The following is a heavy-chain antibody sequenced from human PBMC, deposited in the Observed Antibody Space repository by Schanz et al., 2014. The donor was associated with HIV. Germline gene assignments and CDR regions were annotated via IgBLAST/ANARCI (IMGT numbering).Heavy chain of an antibody. Sequence: EVQLLESGGDLVQPGGSLRLSCEVSGFSLINNAMTWVRQAPGKGLEWVSDIRGGGDTYYADSVRGRFTFSRDDSKNTLILQMNSLRVEDTAVYYCAKVTPLRCLDYWGQGTLVTVSS. D-gene: IGHD4-17*01. CDR1: GFSLINNA. V-gene: IGHV3-23*01. CDR3: AKVTPLRCLDY. J-gene: IGHJ4*02. CDR2: IRGGGDT.